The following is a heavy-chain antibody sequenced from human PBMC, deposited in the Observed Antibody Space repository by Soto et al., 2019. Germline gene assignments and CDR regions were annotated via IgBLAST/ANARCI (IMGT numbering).Heavy chain of an antibody. D-gene: IGHD5-18*01. CDR3: ARPLYSYGYTSWFDP. J-gene: IGHJ5*02. CDR1: GGSISSSNW. Sequence: SETLSLTCAVSGGSISSSNWWSWVRQPPGKGLEWIGEIYHSGSTNYNPSLKSRVTISVDKSKNQFSLRLSSVTAADTAVYYCARPLYSYGYTSWFDPWGQGTLVTVSS. V-gene: IGHV4-4*02. CDR2: IYHSGST.